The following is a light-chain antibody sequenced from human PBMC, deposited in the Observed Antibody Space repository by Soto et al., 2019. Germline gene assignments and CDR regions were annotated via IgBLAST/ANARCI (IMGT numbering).Light chain of an antibody. CDR2: EVS. Sequence: QSALTQPASVSGSPGQSITISCTGTSSDVGGYKYVSWYQQHPDKAPKLIIFEVSNRPSGISSRFSGSKSGNTASLTISGRQAEDEADYYWASYTSSSTSVMFGRGTKLTVL. CDR3: ASYTSSSTSVM. CDR1: SSDVGGYKY. J-gene: IGLJ3*02. V-gene: IGLV2-14*01.